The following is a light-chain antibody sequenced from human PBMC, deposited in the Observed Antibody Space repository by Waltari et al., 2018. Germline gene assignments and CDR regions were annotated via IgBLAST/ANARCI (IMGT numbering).Light chain of an antibody. V-gene: IGKV2-28*01. J-gene: IGKJ4*01. Sequence: EIVMTQSPLSLPVTPGEPASISCRSSQSLLHTDGYNYLDWYLQKAGQSPQLLIYLASHRASGVPDRFSGSGSGTDFTLKIGRVEAEDVGVYYCMQAVQGLSFGGGTKVET. CDR2: LAS. CDR3: MQAVQGLS. CDR1: QSLLHTDGYNY.